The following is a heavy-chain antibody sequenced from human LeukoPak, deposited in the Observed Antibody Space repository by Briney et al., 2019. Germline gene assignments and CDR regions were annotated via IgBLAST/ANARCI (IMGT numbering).Heavy chain of an antibody. Sequence: GGSLRLSCAASGFTVSSNCMYWVRQAPGKGLEWVSVIYSGGSTYYADSVKGRFTISRDNSKNTLYLQMNSLKTEDTAVYYCTKVLAGSAIDLDYWGQGTLVTVSS. CDR2: IYSGGST. J-gene: IGHJ4*02. V-gene: IGHV3-53*01. D-gene: IGHD1-14*01. CDR1: GFTVSSNC. CDR3: TKVLAGSAIDLDY.